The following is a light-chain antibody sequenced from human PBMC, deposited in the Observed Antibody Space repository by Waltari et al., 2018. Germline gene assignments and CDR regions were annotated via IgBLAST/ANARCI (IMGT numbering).Light chain of an antibody. J-gene: IGKJ3*01. CDR1: QSISSY. CDR2: AAS. CDR3: QESYSTPFT. Sequence: DIQMTQSPSSLSASVGDRVTITCRASQSISSYLNWYQQKPGKAPKLLIYAASSLQSGVPSRFSGSGSGTDFTLTITSLQPEDFATYYCQESYSTPFTFGPETKVAIK. V-gene: IGKV1-39*01.